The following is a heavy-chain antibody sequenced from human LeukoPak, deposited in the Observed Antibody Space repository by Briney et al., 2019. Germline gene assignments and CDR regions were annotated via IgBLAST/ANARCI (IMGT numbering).Heavy chain of an antibody. Sequence: PSETLSLTCTVSGGSISSYYWSWIRQPPGKGLGWIGYIYYSGSTNYNPSLKSRVTISVDTSKNQFSLKLSSVTAADTAVYYCASRRDEAWFDPWGQGTLVTVSS. V-gene: IGHV4-59*12. CDR2: IYYSGST. D-gene: IGHD5-24*01. CDR3: ASRRDEAWFDP. J-gene: IGHJ5*02. CDR1: GGSISSYY.